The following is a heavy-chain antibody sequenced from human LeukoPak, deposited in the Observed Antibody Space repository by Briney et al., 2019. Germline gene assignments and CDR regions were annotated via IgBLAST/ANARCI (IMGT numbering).Heavy chain of an antibody. CDR1: GISFRNYA. CDR2: LRGNDET. CDR3: ARASWVSDPDAVR. Sequence: GGSRRLSCAASGISFRNYAMSWVRQAPARGPEGFSSLRGNDETFYADSVKGRFTLSRDDSRNTVYLQLNNLRVEDTAIYYCARASWVSDPDAVRWGQGTQVTVSS. J-gene: IGHJ4*02. V-gene: IGHV3-23*01. D-gene: IGHD3-10*01.